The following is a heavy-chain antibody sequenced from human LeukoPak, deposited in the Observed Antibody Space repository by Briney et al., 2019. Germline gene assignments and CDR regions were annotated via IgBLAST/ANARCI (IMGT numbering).Heavy chain of an antibody. Sequence: GGSLRLSCAASGFTFSSYSMNWVRQAPGKGLEWVSSIRSSSSYIYYADSVKGRFTISRDNAKNSLYLQMNSLRAEDTAVYYCARVSYDILTGYSYIDYWGQGTLVTVSS. CDR2: IRSSSSYI. CDR3: ARVSYDILTGYSYIDY. J-gene: IGHJ4*02. D-gene: IGHD3-9*01. V-gene: IGHV3-21*01. CDR1: GFTFSSYS.